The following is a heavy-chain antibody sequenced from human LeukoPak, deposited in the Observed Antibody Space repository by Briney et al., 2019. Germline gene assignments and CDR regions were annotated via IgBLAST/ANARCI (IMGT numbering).Heavy chain of an antibody. Sequence: PGESLKISCKGSGYRFDSYWIGWVRQMPVKGLEWMGNIYPGDSDTRYSPPFQGQVTISADKSINTAYLQWSSLKASDSAMYYCARRLAVAGRGYYGMDVWGQGTTVTVSS. J-gene: IGHJ6*02. CDR3: ARRLAVAGRGYYGMDV. V-gene: IGHV5-51*01. CDR1: GYRFDSYW. D-gene: IGHD6-19*01. CDR2: IYPGDSDT.